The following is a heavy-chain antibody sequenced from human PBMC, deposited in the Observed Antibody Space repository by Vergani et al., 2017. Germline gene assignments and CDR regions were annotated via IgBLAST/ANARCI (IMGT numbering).Heavy chain of an antibody. CDR1: GYTFTSYG. J-gene: IGHJ4*02. CDR3: ARDFRSPWELLIKSPFDY. Sequence: QVQLVQSGAEVKTPGASVKVSCKASGYTFTSYGFSWVRQAPGQGLEWMGWISAYHGNNNYAQKLQGRVTMTTDTSTSTAYMGLTSLRSDDTAVYYCARDFRSPWELLIKSPFDYWGQGTLVTVSS. V-gene: IGHV1-18*01. D-gene: IGHD1-26*01. CDR2: ISAYHGNN.